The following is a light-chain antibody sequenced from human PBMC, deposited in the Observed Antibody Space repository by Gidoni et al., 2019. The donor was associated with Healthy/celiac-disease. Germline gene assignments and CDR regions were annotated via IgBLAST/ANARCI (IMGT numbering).Light chain of an antibody. V-gene: IGLV2-14*04. CDR2: DVS. CDR3: SSYTSSSTLV. CDR1: SSDVGVYNY. Sequence: ITISCTGTSSDVGVYNYVSWYQQHPGKSPKLMIYDVSNRPSGVSNRFSGSKSGNTASLTISGLQAEDEADYYCSSYTSSSTLVFGGGTKLTVL. J-gene: IGLJ2*01.